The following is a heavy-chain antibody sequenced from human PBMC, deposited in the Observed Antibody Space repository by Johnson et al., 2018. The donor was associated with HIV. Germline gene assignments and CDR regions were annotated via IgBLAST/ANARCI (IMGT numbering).Heavy chain of an antibody. J-gene: IGHJ3*02. CDR2: IYTGGST. Sequence: VQLVESGGGLVQPGGSLRLSCAASGFTVSSNYMSWVRQAPGKGLEWVSVIYTGGSTFYADSVKGRFTISRDNSKNALYIQMNSLRAEDTAVYYCARVRVGAFDIWGQGTMVTVSS. D-gene: IGHD1-26*01. V-gene: IGHV3-66*02. CDR3: ARVRVGAFDI. CDR1: GFTVSSNY.